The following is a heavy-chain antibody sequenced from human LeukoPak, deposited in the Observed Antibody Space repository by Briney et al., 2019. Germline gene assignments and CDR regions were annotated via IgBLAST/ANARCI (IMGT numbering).Heavy chain of an antibody. CDR3: ERGGYDDFDLLSHFDS. V-gene: IGHV3-21*06. CDR2: ICNSCDYI. D-gene: IGHD3-9*01. CDR1: GFTFNSYS. Sequence: GGSLRLSCAAYGFTFNSYSMNWVRQAPGKGLEWVSFICNSCDYIYYADSVRGRFTISRVNAKYSLSLQMNRLRAEDAAVYYCERGGYDDFDLLSHFDSWGQGTLVTVSS. J-gene: IGHJ4*02.